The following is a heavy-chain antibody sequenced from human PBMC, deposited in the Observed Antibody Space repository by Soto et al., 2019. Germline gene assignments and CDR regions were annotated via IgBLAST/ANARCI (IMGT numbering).Heavy chain of an antibody. J-gene: IGHJ4*02. CDR2: IYYSGST. V-gene: IGHV4-30-4*01. D-gene: IGHD5-12*01. CDR3: ARDGSGYDIIDY. Sequence: PSETLSLTCTVSGGSISSGDYYWSWIRQPPGKGLEWIGYIYYSGSTYYNPSLKSRVTISVDTSENQFSLKLSSVTAADTAVYYCARDGSGYDIIDYWGQGTLVTVSS. CDR1: GGSISSGDYY.